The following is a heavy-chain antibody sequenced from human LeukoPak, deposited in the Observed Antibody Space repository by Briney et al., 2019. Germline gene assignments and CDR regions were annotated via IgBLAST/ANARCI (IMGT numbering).Heavy chain of an antibody. CDR1: GFTFSSYA. J-gene: IGHJ6*02. CDR3: AKDFTVTTYYYYGMDV. V-gene: IGHV3-23*01. D-gene: IGHD4-17*01. CDR2: ISGSGGST. Sequence: PGGSLRLSCAASGFTFSSYAMSWVRQAPGEGLEWVSAISGSGGSTYYADSVKGRFTISRDNSKNTLYLQMNSLRAEDTAVYYCAKDFTVTTYYYYGMDVWGQGTTVTVSS.